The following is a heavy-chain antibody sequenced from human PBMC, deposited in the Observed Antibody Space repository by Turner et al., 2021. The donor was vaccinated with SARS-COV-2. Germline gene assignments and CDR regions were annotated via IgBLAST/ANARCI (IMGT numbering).Heavy chain of an antibody. D-gene: IGHD3-22*01. Sequence: QVQLVESGGGVVQPGRSLRLSCAASGLTFRSYAMHWVRQAPGKGLEWVAVISYDGRNKYYADSVKGRFTISRDNSKNTLYLQMNSLRAEDTAVYYCARECDDSSGCAEYFQHWGQGTLVTVSS. CDR2: ISYDGRNK. CDR3: ARECDDSSGCAEYFQH. V-gene: IGHV3-30*04. CDR1: GLTFRSYA. J-gene: IGHJ1*01.